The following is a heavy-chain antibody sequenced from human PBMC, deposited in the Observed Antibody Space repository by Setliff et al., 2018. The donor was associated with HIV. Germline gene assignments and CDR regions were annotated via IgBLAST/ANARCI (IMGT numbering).Heavy chain of an antibody. D-gene: IGHD3-16*01. J-gene: IGHJ4*02. CDR3: AEGAVTFGGVLNY. CDR1: GDPIFIGGYY. V-gene: IGHV4-31*03. CDR2: IYHTGKT. Sequence: PSETLSLTCTVSGDPIFIGGYYWSWIRQHPGGGLEWIGYIYHTGKTYYNPSLQSRIIMSLDMSQNQFSLKLSSVTAADTAVYYCAEGAVTFGGVLNYWGQGAQVTVSS.